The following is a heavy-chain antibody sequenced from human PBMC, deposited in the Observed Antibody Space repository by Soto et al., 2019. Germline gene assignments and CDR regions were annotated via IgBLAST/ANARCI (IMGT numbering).Heavy chain of an antibody. CDR3: AREFRTLGLYYYYYGMDV. V-gene: IGHV1-69*13. CDR2: IIPIFGTA. J-gene: IGHJ6*02. D-gene: IGHD1-26*01. Sequence: SVKVSCKASGGTFSSYAISWVRQAPGQGLEWMGGIIPIFGTANYAQKFQGRVTITADESTSTAYMELSSLRSEDTAVYYCAREFRTLGLYYYYYGMDVWGQGTTVTVSS. CDR1: GGTFSSYA.